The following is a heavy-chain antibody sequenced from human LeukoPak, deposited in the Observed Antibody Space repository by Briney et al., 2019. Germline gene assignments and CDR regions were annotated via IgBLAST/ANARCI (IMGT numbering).Heavy chain of an antibody. J-gene: IGHJ4*02. V-gene: IGHV3-23*01. CDR3: ATTRGGYNYGPSFDY. D-gene: IGHD5-18*01. CDR2: ISGSGGRT. CDR1: GFPFRSDA. Sequence: RESLRLSCSASGFPFRSDAGNWVRQAPGKGLDGVSVISGSGGRTQYAEVVKRRFTISRDNSKNTLYLQMNSLRAEDTAVYYCATTRGGYNYGPSFDYWGQGTVVSVPT.